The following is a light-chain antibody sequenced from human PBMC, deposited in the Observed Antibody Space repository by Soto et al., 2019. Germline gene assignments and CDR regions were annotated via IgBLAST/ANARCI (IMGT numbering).Light chain of an antibody. V-gene: IGKV3-20*01. CDR3: QQYGNSPLT. CDR2: GAS. J-gene: IGKJ4*01. Sequence: EIVLTQSPGTLSLSPGERATLSCRASQTVNSDYLAWYQQKPGQAPRLLIYGASRRATGIPDRFSGSGSGTDFTLTISRLEPEDFEGYYCQQYGNSPLTFGGGTKVEIK. CDR1: QTVNSDY.